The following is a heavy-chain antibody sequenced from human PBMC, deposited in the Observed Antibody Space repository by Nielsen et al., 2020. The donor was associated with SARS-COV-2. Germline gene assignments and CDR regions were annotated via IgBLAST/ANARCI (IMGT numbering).Heavy chain of an antibody. V-gene: IGHV3-11*01. CDR2: ISSSGSTI. J-gene: IGHJ3*02. CDR3: ARVTAYFDFWSGRVAFDI. Sequence: WLRQPPGKGLEWVSYISSSGSTIYYAYSVKCLFTIYRDNAKNALYLQMNSLRAEDTAVYYCARVTAYFDFWSGRVAFDIWGQGTMVTVSS. D-gene: IGHD3-3*01.